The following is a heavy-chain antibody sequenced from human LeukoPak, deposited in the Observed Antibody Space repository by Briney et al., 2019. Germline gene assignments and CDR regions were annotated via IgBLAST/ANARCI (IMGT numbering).Heavy chain of an antibody. CDR3: ARGAIIAVAGTYFDY. CDR1: GGSFSGYY. V-gene: IGHV4-34*01. CDR2: INHSGST. D-gene: IGHD6-19*01. J-gene: IGHJ4*02. Sequence: SETLSLTCAVYGGSFSGYYWSWIRQPPGKGLEWIGEINHSGSTNYNPSLKSRVTISVDTSKNQFSLELSSVTAADTAVYYCARGAIIAVAGTYFDYWGQGTLVTVSS.